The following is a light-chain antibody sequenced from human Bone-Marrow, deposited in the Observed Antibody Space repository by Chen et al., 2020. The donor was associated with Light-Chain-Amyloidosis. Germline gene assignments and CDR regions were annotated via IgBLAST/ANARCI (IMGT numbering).Light chain of an antibody. CDR3: QQSYSIQFS. J-gene: IGKJ3*01. Sequence: DIQMTQSPSSLSASVGDRVTITCRASQSISNYLNWYQQKPGKAPKLLIYDASSLQSGVPSRFSGSGSETDFTLTISSLQPEDFATYYCQQSYSIQFSFGPGTKVDIK. CDR2: DAS. CDR1: QSISNY. V-gene: IGKV1-39*01.